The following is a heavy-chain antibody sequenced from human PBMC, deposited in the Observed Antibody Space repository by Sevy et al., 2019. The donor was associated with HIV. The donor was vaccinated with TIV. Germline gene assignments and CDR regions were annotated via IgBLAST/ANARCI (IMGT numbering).Heavy chain of an antibody. CDR3: ARVWDDSSGPSGFDY. CDR1: GFTFSDYY. V-gene: IGHV3-11*01. CDR2: ISSSGSTI. J-gene: IGHJ4*02. D-gene: IGHD3-22*01. Sequence: GGSLSLSCAASGFTFSDYYMSWIRQAPGKGLEWVSYISSSGSTIYYADSVKGRFTISRDNAKNSLYLQMNSLRAEDTAVYYCARVWDDSSGPSGFDYWGQGTLVTVSS.